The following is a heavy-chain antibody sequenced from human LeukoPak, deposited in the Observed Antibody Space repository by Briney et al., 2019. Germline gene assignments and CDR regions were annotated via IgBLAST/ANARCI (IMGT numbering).Heavy chain of an antibody. CDR1: GFTFSSYW. CDR3: ANDSSAYYYDSSGGDAFDI. Sequence: GGSLRLSCAASGFTFSSYWMHWVRQAPGKGLVWVSRINTDGSSTSYADSVKGRFTISRDNAKNTLYLQMNSLRAEDTAVYYCANDSSAYYYDSSGGDAFDIWGQGTMVTVSS. V-gene: IGHV3-74*01. D-gene: IGHD3-22*01. J-gene: IGHJ3*02. CDR2: INTDGSST.